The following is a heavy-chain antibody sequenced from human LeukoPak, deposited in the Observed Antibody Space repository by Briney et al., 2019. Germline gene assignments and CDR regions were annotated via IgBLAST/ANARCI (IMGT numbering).Heavy chain of an antibody. CDR1: GGTFSSYA. CDR2: IIPILGIA. J-gene: IGHJ5*02. V-gene: IGHV1-69*04. D-gene: IGHD6-25*01. CDR3: ARRDEAANP. Sequence: ASVKVSCKASGGTFSSYAISWVRQAPGQGREWMGRIIPILGIANYAQKFQGRVTITADKSTSTAYMELSSLRSEDTAVYYCARRDEAANPWGQGTLVTVSS.